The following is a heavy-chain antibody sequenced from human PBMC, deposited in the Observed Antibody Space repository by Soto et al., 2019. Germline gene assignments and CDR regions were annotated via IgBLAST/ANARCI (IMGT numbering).Heavy chain of an antibody. CDR2: ISSSSNTI. CDR3: ARDSVVAATDDYYYYMDV. V-gene: IGHV3-48*01. Sequence: EVQLVESGGGLVQPGGSLRLSCAGSGFTFSSYSMNWVRQAPGKGLEWVSYISSSSNTIYYADSVKGRFTISRDNAKTSLYLQMNSLRADDTAVYYCARDSVVAATDDYYYYMDVWGKGTTVTVSS. J-gene: IGHJ6*03. CDR1: GFTFSSYS. D-gene: IGHD2-15*01.